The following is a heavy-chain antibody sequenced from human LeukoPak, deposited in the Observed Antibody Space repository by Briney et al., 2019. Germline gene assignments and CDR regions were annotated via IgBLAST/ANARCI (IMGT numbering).Heavy chain of an antibody. J-gene: IGHJ6*03. D-gene: IGHD6-19*01. Sequence: GASVKVSCKASGYTFTGYYMHWVRQAPGQGLKWMGWINPNSGGTNYAQKFQGRVTMTRDTSISTAYMELSRLRSDDTAVYYCATTPTSVAGYYYYMDVWGKGTTVTISS. CDR1: GYTFTGYY. CDR2: INPNSGGT. V-gene: IGHV1-2*02. CDR3: ATTPTSVAGYYYYMDV.